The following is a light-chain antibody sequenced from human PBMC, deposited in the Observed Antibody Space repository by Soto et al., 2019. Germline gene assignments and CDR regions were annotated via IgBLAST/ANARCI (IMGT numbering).Light chain of an antibody. CDR3: QQRSNWLT. J-gene: IGKJ4*01. V-gene: IGKV3-11*01. CDR2: DAS. CDR1: QSVSSY. Sequence: EIVLTQSPATLSLSPGERATLSCRASQSVSSYLAWYQQKPGQAPRLLIYDASNRATGIPARFSSSGSGTDSTLTISSLEPEDFAVYYCQQRSNWLTFGGGTKVEIK.